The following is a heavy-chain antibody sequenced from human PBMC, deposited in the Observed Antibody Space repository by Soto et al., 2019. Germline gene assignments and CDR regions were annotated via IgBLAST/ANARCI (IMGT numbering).Heavy chain of an antibody. J-gene: IGHJ6*02. CDR2: LYYTGTT. V-gene: IGHV4-61*01. CDR3: ARTFCSTNSCEAHGIDV. CDR1: GDSVSSGSYY. Sequence: QVQLQESGPGLVKPSETLSLTCTVSGDSVSSGSYYWTWIRQPPGKGLEWDGYLYYTGTTNYNPSSKSRVTMSVDKSNNQFSLRLSSVTTADTAVYFCARTFCSTNSCEAHGIDVWGQGTSVNVSS. D-gene: IGHD2-2*01.